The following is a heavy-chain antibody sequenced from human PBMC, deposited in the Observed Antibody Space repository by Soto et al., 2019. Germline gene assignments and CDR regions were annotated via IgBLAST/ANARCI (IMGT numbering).Heavy chain of an antibody. CDR2: ISSSSSYI. V-gene: IGHV3-21*01. J-gene: IGHJ4*02. Sequence: GGSLRLSCAASGFTFSSYSMNWVRQAPGKGLEWVSSISSSSSYIYYADSVKGRFTISRDNAKNSLYLQMNSLRAEDTAVYYCASVLHLGELSALDYWGQGTLVTVSS. D-gene: IGHD3-16*02. CDR3: ASVLHLGELSALDY. CDR1: GFTFSSYS.